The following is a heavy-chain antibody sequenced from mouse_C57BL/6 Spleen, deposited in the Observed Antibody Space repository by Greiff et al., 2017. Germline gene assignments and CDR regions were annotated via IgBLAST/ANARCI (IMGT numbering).Heavy chain of an antibody. D-gene: IGHD2-4*01. Sequence: QVQLQQPGAELVRPGTSVKLSCKASGYTFTSYWMHWVKQRPGQGLEWIGVIDPSDSYTNYNQKFKGKATLTVDTSSSTAYMQLSSLTSEDSAVXYCARLSIYYDYDKEFAYWGQGTLVTVSA. CDR3: ARLSIYYDYDKEFAY. V-gene: IGHV1-59*01. CDR1: GYTFTSYW. J-gene: IGHJ3*01. CDR2: IDPSDSYT.